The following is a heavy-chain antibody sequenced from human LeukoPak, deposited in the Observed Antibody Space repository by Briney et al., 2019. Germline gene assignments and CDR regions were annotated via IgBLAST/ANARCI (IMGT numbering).Heavy chain of an antibody. D-gene: IGHD3-3*01. V-gene: IGHV1-18*01. CDR1: GYTFTSYG. J-gene: IGHJ6*03. Sequence: ASVKVSCKASGYTFTSYGISWVRQAPGQGLEWMGWISAYNGNTNYAQKLQGRVTMTTDTSTSTAYMELSSLRSEDTAVYYCARGYYDFWSGYYAPDYYYMDVWGKGTTVTVSS. CDR3: ARGYYDFWSGYYAPDYYYMDV. CDR2: ISAYNGNT.